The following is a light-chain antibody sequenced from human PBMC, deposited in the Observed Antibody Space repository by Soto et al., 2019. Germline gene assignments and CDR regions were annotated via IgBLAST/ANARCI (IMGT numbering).Light chain of an antibody. CDR1: SSDVGAYNS. CDR3: SSLTNSSLYV. Sequence: QSVLTQPASVSGSPGQSIAISCTGTSSDVGAYNSVSWYQQYPGKAPKLMIHDVSNRPSGVSDRFSGSKSGNTASLTISGPQDEDGGDYSWSSLTNSSLYVFGSGTK. CDR2: DVS. V-gene: IGLV2-14*01. J-gene: IGLJ1*01.